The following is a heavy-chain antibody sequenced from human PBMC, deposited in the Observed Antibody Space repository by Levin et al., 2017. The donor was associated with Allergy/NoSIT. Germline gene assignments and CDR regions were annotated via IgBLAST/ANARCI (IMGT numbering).Heavy chain of an antibody. CDR2: IRSKAYGGTT. D-gene: IGHD2-2*02. J-gene: IGHJ4*02. Sequence: PGESLKISCTASGFTFGDYAMSWFRQAPGKGLEWVGFIRSKAYGGTTEYAASVKGRFTISRDDSKSIAYLHMNTLKTEDTAVYYCTRDPQLLYGTPRDSVDYWGQGTLVTVSS. CDR1: GFTFGDYA. V-gene: IGHV3-49*03. CDR3: TRDPQLLYGTPRDSVDY.